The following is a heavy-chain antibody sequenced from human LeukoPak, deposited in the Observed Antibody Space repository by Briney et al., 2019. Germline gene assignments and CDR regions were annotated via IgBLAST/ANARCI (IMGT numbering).Heavy chain of an antibody. V-gene: IGHV4-59*01. J-gene: IGHJ4*02. CDR1: GGSISSYY. Sequence: PSETLSLTCTVSGGSISSYYWSWIRQPPGKGLEWIGYIYYSGSTNYNPSLKSRVTISVDTSKNQFSLKLSSVTAADTAVYYCARFFYYDASRPPFWGQGTLVAVSS. CDR3: ARFFYYDASRPPF. CDR2: IYYSGST. D-gene: IGHD3-16*01.